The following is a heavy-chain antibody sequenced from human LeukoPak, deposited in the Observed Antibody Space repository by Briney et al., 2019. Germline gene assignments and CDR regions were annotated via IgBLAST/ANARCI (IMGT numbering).Heavy chain of an antibody. J-gene: IGHJ4*02. CDR2: ISGSGGST. D-gene: IGHD5-18*01. CDR3: ANSAGQLWFFLDY. V-gene: IGHV3-23*01. CDR1: GFTFRSDA. Sequence: PGGSLRLSCAASGFTFRSDAMSWVRQAPGKGLEWVSAISGSGGSTYYADSVKGRFTISRDNSKNTLYLQMNSLRAEDTAVYYCANSAGQLWFFLDYWGQGTLVTVSS.